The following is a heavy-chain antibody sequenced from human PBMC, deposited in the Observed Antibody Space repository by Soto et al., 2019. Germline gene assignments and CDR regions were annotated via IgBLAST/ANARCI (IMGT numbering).Heavy chain of an antibody. CDR1: GFTFSSYW. J-gene: IGHJ4*02. Sequence: PGGSLRLSCAASGFTFSSYWMHWVRQAPGKGLVWVSRINSDGSSTSYADSVKGRFTISRDNAKNTLYLQMNSLRAEDTAVYYCAREDIVVVPAAADYWGQGTLVTVSS. CDR3: AREDIVVVPAAADY. V-gene: IGHV3-74*01. D-gene: IGHD2-2*01. CDR2: INSDGSST.